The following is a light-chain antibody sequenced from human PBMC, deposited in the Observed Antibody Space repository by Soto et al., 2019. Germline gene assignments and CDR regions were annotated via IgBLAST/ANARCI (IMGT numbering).Light chain of an antibody. V-gene: IGKV1-33*01. CDR3: QHYNSFPIT. CDR1: QDIRFY. CDR2: DAS. Sequence: IQMTQSPSSLSASLGDIVTITCQASQDIRFYLNWYQHKTGQAPKLLIYDASQLETGVPSKFSGSGSGTDFTFTINNLQAEDIGTYYCQHYNSFPITFGQGTRLEIK. J-gene: IGKJ5*01.